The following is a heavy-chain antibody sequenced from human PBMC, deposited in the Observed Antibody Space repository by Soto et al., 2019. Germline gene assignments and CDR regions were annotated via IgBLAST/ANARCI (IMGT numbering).Heavy chain of an antibody. V-gene: IGHV4-4*02. D-gene: IGHD3-10*01. CDR3: ARGFMVRGVSVYYYGMDV. J-gene: IGHJ6*02. CDR1: GGSISSSNW. Sequence: QVQLQESGPGLVKPSGTLSLTCAVSGGSISSSNWWSWVRQPPGKGLEWIGEIYHSGSTNYNPSLKSRVSISVDKSKNRCSLKLSSVTAADTAVYYCARGFMVRGVSVYYYGMDVWGQGTTVTVSS. CDR2: IYHSGST.